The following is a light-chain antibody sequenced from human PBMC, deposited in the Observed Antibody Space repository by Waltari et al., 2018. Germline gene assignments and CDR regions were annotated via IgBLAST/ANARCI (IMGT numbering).Light chain of an antibody. J-gene: IGKJ1*01. Sequence: DIQMPKFRSSLSAPVGDRATIPCRASQDNANYTAWFMQKPGKAPKSLIYDTSSLQSEVPTRFIGSGSGTDFTLAISSLQPEDFATYCCQQYYDYPWTFGQRTKVEIK. CDR1: QDNANY. CDR3: QQYYDYPWT. CDR2: DTS. V-gene: IGKV1-16*01.